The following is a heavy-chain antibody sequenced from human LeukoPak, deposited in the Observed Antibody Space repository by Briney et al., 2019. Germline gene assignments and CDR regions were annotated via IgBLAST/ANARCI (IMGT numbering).Heavy chain of an antibody. CDR1: GYTFTSYG. J-gene: IGHJ4*02. D-gene: IGHD4-23*01. V-gene: IGHV1-18*01. CDR3: ASHGTVVTWAGEYYFDY. Sequence: ASVKVSCKASGYTFTSYGISWERRAPGQGLEWMGWISAYNGNTNYAQKLQGRVTMTTDTSTSTACMELRSLRSDDTAVYYCASHGTVVTWAGEYYFDYWGQGTLVTVSS. CDR2: ISAYNGNT.